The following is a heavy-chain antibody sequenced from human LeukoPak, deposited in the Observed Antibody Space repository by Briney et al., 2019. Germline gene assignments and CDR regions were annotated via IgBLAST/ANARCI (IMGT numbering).Heavy chain of an antibody. CDR3: SRVQLVPAANYYYYYRDV. J-gene: IGHJ6*03. CDR2: INWNGGST. V-gene: IGHV3-20*04. CDR1: GFSIDDYG. D-gene: IGHD2-2*01. Sequence: PGGALLLLCGASGFSIDDYGLSWVGRAPGKGVEWFFGINWNGGSTGYADSVKGRFTISRDNAKNSLYLQVNSLRAADTAMYYCSRVQLVPAANYYYYYRDVWPKGTTVSVPS.